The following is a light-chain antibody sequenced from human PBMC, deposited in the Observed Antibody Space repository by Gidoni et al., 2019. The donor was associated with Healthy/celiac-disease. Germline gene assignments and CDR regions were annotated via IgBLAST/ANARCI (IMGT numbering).Light chain of an antibody. CDR1: QIISSW. V-gene: IGKV1-5*03. Sequence: DIQMTQSPSTLSASVGDRVTITCRASQIISSWLAWYQQKPGKAPKLLIYKASSLESGVPSRFSGSGSGTEFTLTISSLQPDDFATYYCQQYNSYPFTFGGGTKVEIK. CDR3: QQYNSYPFT. CDR2: KAS. J-gene: IGKJ4*01.